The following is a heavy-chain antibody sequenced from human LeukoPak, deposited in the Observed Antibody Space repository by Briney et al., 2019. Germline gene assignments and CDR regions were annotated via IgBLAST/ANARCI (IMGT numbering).Heavy chain of an antibody. Sequence: PGGSLRLSCAGSGFTFSSYWMHWVRQAPGKGLVWVSRISGDGSSTTYADSVKGRFTISRDNAKNTLYLQMNSLRAEDTAVYYRAITPRLDYWGQGTLVTVSS. J-gene: IGHJ4*02. V-gene: IGHV3-74*01. CDR1: GFTFSSYW. CDR3: AITPRLDY. D-gene: IGHD1-14*01. CDR2: ISGDGSST.